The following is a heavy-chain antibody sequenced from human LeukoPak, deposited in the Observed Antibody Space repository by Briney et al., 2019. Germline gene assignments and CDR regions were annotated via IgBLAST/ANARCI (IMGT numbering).Heavy chain of an antibody. V-gene: IGHV1-8*01. Sequence: GASVKVSCKASGYTFTSYDINWVRQATGQGLEWMGWMNPNSGNTGYAQKFQGRVTITRDTSASTAYMELSSLRSEDTAVYYCARDRGDYDILTGYDYWGQGTLVTVSS. D-gene: IGHD3-9*01. J-gene: IGHJ4*02. CDR1: GYTFTSYD. CDR3: ARDRGDYDILTGYDY. CDR2: MNPNSGNT.